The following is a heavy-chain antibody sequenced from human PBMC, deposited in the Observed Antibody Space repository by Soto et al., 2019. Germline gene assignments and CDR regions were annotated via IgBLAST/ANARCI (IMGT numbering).Heavy chain of an antibody. CDR3: ARASGQHFGP. CDR1: GYSISGGYY. D-gene: IGHD1-26*01. J-gene: IGHJ5*02. V-gene: IGHV4-38-2*01. CDR2: IYHSGNS. Sequence: SETLSLTCAVSGYSISGGYYWGWIRQPPGKGLEWIGSIYHSGNSYYNPSLKSRVSMSVDTSKNQFSLKLSSVTAADTAVYYCARASGQHFGPWGQGTLVTVSS.